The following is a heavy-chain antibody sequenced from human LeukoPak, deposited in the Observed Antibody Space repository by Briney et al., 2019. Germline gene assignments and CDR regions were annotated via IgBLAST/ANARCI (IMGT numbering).Heavy chain of an antibody. Sequence: ASVKVSCKASGYTFTSYDTNWVRQATGQGLEWMGWMNPNSGNAGYAQKFQGRVTMTRNTSISTAYMELSSLRSEDTAVYYCASSLESGWYENWFDPWGQGTLVTVSS. CDR1: GYTFTSYD. J-gene: IGHJ5*02. V-gene: IGHV1-8*01. CDR2: MNPNSGNA. D-gene: IGHD6-19*01. CDR3: ASSLESGWYENWFDP.